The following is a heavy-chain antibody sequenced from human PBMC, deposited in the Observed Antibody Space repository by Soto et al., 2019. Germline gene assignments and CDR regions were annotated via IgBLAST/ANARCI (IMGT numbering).Heavy chain of an antibody. D-gene: IGHD3-9*01. CDR1: GFTFSSYA. CDR3: ARAWNYDILTGYDY. CDR2: ISSNGGST. J-gene: IGHJ4*02. Sequence: GGSLRLSCAASGFTFSSYAMHWVRQAPGKGLEYVSAISSNGGSTYYANSVKGRFTISRDNSKNTLYLRMGGLRAEDMAVYYCARAWNYDILTGYDYWGQGTLVTVSS. V-gene: IGHV3-64*01.